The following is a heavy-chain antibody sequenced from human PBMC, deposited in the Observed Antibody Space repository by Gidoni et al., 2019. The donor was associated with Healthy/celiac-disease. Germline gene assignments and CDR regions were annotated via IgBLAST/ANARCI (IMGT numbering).Heavy chain of an antibody. J-gene: IGHJ4*02. D-gene: IGHD5-12*01. CDR2: ISSRSRTI. CDR3: AGGYIGYDY. CDR1: GFTFSGYD. V-gene: IGHV3-48*04. Sequence: EVQLVESGGGSVQTGGSLRLSCAAYGFTFSGYDITWVRQAPGKGLECVSYISSRSRTIYYADLVKGRFIISRDNVKNSLYLQMNSLRAEDTALYYCAGGYIGYDYWGQGTLVTVSS.